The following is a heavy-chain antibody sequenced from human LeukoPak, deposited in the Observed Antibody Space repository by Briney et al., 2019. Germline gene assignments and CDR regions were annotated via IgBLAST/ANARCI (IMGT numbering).Heavy chain of an antibody. CDR3: TGDSPPIN. J-gene: IGHJ4*02. V-gene: IGHV3-49*04. Sequence: GRSLRLSCTASGFTFRDYAVTWVRQAPGKGLEWAGFIRSKTSGGTKQYAASVKGRFTISRDDSRNIAYLQMNSLKIEDTAVYFCTGDSPPINWGQGTLVTVSS. CDR2: IRSKTSGGTK. CDR1: GFTFRDYA.